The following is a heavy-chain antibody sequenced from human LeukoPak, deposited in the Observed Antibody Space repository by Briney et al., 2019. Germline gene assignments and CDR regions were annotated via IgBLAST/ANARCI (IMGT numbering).Heavy chain of an antibody. Sequence: KTSQTLSLTRTVSGGSISSGDYFWNWIRQSPGKRLEWIGFVYNGGSTNYNPSLKSRVTMSVDTSKNQFSLKMSYVTAADTAMYYCARERSGSYYRWYFDLWGRGTLVTVSS. J-gene: IGHJ2*01. V-gene: IGHV4-61*08. CDR3: ARERSGSYYRWYFDL. CDR1: GGSISSGDYF. D-gene: IGHD1-26*01. CDR2: VYNGGST.